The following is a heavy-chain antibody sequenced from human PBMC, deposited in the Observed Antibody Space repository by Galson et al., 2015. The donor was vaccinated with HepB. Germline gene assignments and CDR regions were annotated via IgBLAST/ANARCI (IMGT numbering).Heavy chain of an antibody. CDR1: GFTFSSYS. CDR3: ARCDYYGSGSYYLRVPYGMDV. D-gene: IGHD3-10*01. Sequence: SLRLSCAASGFTFSSYSMNWVRQAPGKGLEWVSSISSSSSYIYYADSVKGRFTISRDNAKNSLYLQMNSLRAEDTAVYYCARCDYYGSGSYYLRVPYGMDVWGQGTTVTVSS. J-gene: IGHJ6*02. V-gene: IGHV3-21*01. CDR2: ISSSSSYI.